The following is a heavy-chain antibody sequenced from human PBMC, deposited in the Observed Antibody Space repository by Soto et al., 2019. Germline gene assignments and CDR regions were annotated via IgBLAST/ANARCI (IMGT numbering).Heavy chain of an antibody. CDR1: EFIFSAYW. D-gene: IGHD6-13*01. V-gene: IGHV3-7*04. CDR3: ARSGSAGSVDY. CDR2: IGQDGSDK. Sequence: EVQLVESGGGLDQPGQSLRLSCAASEFIFSAYWMSWVRQAPGKGLEWVANIGQDGSDKYYVDSVKGRFTISRDNAKKSLFLQMNSLRAEDAAVYYCARSGSAGSVDYWGQGTLVTVSS. J-gene: IGHJ4*02.